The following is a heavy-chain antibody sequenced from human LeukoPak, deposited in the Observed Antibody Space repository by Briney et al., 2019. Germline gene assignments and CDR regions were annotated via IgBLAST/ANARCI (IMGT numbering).Heavy chain of an antibody. Sequence: GGSLRLSCAASGFTFSSYGMHWVRQAPGKGLEWVAFIRYDGSNKYYADSVKGRFTISRDNSKNTLYLQMNSLRAEDTAVYYCAKVDDYGDSASYYYYMDVWGKGTTVTVSS. D-gene: IGHD4-17*01. CDR1: GFTFSSYG. CDR2: IRYDGSNK. V-gene: IGHV3-30*02. CDR3: AKVDDYGDSASYYYYMDV. J-gene: IGHJ6*03.